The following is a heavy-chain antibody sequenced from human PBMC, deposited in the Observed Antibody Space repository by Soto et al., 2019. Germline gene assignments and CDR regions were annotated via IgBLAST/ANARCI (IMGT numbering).Heavy chain of an antibody. CDR3: ASRTRIRTFLKDIVVVVAASHDAFDI. CDR1: GGSISSSNW. Sequence: QVQLQESGPGLVKPSGTLSLTCAVSGGSISSSNWWSWVRQPPGKGLEWIGEIYHSGSTNYNPSLKSRVTISVDKSKNKFSLKLSSVTAADTAVYYCASRTRIRTFLKDIVVVVAASHDAFDIWGQGTMVTVSS. J-gene: IGHJ3*02. D-gene: IGHD2-15*01. CDR2: IYHSGST. V-gene: IGHV4-4*02.